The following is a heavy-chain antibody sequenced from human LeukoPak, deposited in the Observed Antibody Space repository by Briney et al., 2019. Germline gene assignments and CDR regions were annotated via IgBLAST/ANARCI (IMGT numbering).Heavy chain of an antibody. CDR1: GFIISDYY. CDR2: SSTSGSTI. CDR3: ARESYYYGSGAYDP. J-gene: IGHJ5*02. D-gene: IGHD3-10*01. Sequence: GGSLRLSCAASGFIISDYYMSWIRQAPGKGLEWLSYSSTSGSTISYADSVKGRFTISRDNAKNSLYLQMNSLRAEDTAVYNCARESYYYGSGAYDPWGQGTLVTVSS. V-gene: IGHV3-11*01.